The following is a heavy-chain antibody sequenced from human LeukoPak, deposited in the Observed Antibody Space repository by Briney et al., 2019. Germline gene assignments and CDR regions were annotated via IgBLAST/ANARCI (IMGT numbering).Heavy chain of an antibody. J-gene: IGHJ4*02. CDR3: ARISLTGYAPISGYFDY. CDR2: IYTSEST. D-gene: IGHD3-9*01. CDR1: GGSISSSNYY. V-gene: IGHV4-61*02. Sequence: SETLSLTCSVSGGSISSSNYYWSWIRQPAGKGLEWIGRIYTSESTNYNPSLKSRVTISVDTSKNQFSLKLTSVTAADTAVYYCARISLTGYAPISGYFDYWGQGTLVTVSS.